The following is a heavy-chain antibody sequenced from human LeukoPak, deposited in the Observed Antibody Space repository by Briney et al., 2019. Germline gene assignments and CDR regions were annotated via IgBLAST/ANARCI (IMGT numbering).Heavy chain of an antibody. CDR3: ARDNRYCNGGYCSNWFDP. CDR2: ISSSGSTI. D-gene: IGHD2-15*01. V-gene: IGHV3-48*03. CDR1: GFTFSSYE. J-gene: IGHJ5*02. Sequence: GGSLRLSCAASGFTFSSYEMNWVRQAPGKGLEWVSYISSSGSTIYYADSVKGRFTISRDNAKNSLYLQMNSLRAEDTAVYFCARDNRYCNGGYCSNWFDPWGQGTLVTVSS.